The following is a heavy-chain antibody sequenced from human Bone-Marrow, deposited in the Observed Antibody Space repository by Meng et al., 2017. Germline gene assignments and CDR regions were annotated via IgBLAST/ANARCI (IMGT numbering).Heavy chain of an antibody. Sequence: SVKVSCKASVYTFTGYYMHWVRQAPRQGLEWMGWINPNSGGTNNAQKFQGRVTMNRDTSISTASMELSRLRSDDTAMYYCARVSPYCSGGSCYPGAFDIWGQGTMVTVSS. D-gene: IGHD2-15*01. CDR1: VYTFTGYY. CDR2: INPNSGGT. J-gene: IGHJ3*02. CDR3: ARVSPYCSGGSCYPGAFDI. V-gene: IGHV1-2*02.